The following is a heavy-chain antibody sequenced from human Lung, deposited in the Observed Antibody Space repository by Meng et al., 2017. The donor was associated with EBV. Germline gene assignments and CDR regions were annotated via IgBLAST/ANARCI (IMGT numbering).Heavy chain of an antibody. V-gene: IGHV3-23*01. CDR1: GFTFDNYA. Sequence: VQLLESGGGLVQPGGSLRLSCAASGFTFDNYAMTWVRQAPGKGLEWVSHISGSGGSTYYADSVTGRFTISRDNSKNTVFLQMNSLRIEDTAVYYCTREIGGHDYWGQGTLVTVSS. D-gene: IGHD3-16*01. CDR2: ISGSGGST. J-gene: IGHJ4*02. CDR3: TREIGGHDY.